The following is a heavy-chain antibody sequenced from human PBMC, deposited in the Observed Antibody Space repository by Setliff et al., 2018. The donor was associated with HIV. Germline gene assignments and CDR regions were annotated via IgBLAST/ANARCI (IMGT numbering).Heavy chain of an antibody. Sequence: PSETLSLTCTVSGGSVGSGSYYWSWIRQSPGKGLEWIGYIYYSGITTYNPSLKSRVTISVDTSKNQFSLKLSSVTAADTAVYYCARAMRGVVVTNMYYYYGMDVWGQGTTVTVSS. CDR1: GGSVGSGSYY. CDR2: IYYSGIT. J-gene: IGHJ6*02. V-gene: IGHV4-61*01. D-gene: IGHD2-21*02. CDR3: ARAMRGVVVTNMYYYYGMDV.